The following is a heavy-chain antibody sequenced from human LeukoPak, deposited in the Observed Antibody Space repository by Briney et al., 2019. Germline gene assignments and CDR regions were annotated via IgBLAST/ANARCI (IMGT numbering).Heavy chain of an antibody. Sequence: PSETLSLTCTVSGDSISSGSYYWSWIRQPAGKGLEWIGRIYTSGSTNYNPSLKSRATISVDTSKNQFSLKLSSVTAADTAVYYCARGIRWLQLPGFDYWGQGTLVTVSS. V-gene: IGHV4-61*02. CDR3: ARGIRWLQLPGFDY. CDR2: IYTSGST. D-gene: IGHD5-24*01. CDR1: GDSISSGSYY. J-gene: IGHJ4*02.